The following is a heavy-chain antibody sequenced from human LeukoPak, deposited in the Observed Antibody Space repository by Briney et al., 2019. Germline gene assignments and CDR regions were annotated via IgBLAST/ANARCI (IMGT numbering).Heavy chain of an antibody. V-gene: IGHV4-34*01. Sequence: PSETLSLTCAVYGGSFSGYYWSWIRQPPGKGLEWIGEINHSGSTNYNPSLKSRVTISVDTSKNQFSLKLCSVTAADTAVYYCARDWDEFAARPNAFDIWGQGTMVTVSS. CDR1: GGSFSGYY. CDR2: INHSGST. CDR3: ARDWDEFAARPNAFDI. D-gene: IGHD6-6*01. J-gene: IGHJ3*02.